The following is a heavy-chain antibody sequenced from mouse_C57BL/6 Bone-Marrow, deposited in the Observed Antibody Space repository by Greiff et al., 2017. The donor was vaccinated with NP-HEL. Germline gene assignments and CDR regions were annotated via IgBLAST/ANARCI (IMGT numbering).Heavy chain of an antibody. CDR3: ERYGGNGFAY. CDR2: IRNKANGYTT. Sequence: EVKLVESGGGLVQPGGSLSLSCAASGFTFTDYYMSWVRQPPGKALEWLGFIRNKANGYTTEYSASVKGRFTISRDNSQSILYLQMNALRAEDSATYYGERYGGNGFAYWGKGTLVTVSA. J-gene: IGHJ3*01. CDR1: GFTFTDYY. V-gene: IGHV7-3*01.